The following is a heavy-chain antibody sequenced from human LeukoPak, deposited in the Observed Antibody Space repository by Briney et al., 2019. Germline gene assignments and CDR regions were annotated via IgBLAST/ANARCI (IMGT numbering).Heavy chain of an antibody. D-gene: IGHD6-19*01. CDR3: ARDPSNTSGRYQYFDL. V-gene: IGHV1-69*05. CDR2: IIPIFGTA. J-gene: IGHJ2*01. Sequence: ASVKVSCKASGGTFSSYAISWVRQAPGQGLEWMGGIIPIFGTANYAQKFQGRVTITTDESTSTAYMELSSLRSEDTAVYYCARDPSNTSGRYQYFDLWGRGTLVTVSS. CDR1: GGTFSSYA.